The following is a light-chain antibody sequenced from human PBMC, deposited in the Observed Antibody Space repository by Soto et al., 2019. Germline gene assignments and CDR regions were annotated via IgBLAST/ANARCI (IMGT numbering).Light chain of an antibody. CDR1: QSVSSY. CDR2: DAS. CDR3: QQRSNWPLP. J-gene: IGKJ5*01. V-gene: IGKV3-11*01. Sequence: EIVLTQSPATLSLSPGERATLSCRASQSVSSYLAWYQQKPGQAPRLLIYDASNRATGIPARFSGSGSGTDFTLTISSLEPEDLAVYYCQQRSNWPLPFGQGTRLEIK.